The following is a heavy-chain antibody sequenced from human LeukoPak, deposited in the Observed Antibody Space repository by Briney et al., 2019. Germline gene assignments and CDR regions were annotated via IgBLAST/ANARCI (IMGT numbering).Heavy chain of an antibody. CDR1: GFMFRSYG. D-gene: IGHD3-10*01. J-gene: IGHJ6*02. CDR3: AIDISGLVRFGEIQTDYYGMDV. V-gene: IGHV3-30*03. CDR2: VSYDGSNK. Sequence: GGSLRLSCAASGFMFRSYGMHWVRQAPGKGLEWVAVVSYDGSNKFYADSVKGRFTLSRDNSENTLYLQMNSLRAEDTAVYYCAIDISGLVRFGEIQTDYYGMDVWGQGTTVTVSS.